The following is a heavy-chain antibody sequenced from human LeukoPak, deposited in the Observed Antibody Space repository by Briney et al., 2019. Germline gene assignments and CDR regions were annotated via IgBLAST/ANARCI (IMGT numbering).Heavy chain of an antibody. CDR2: ISGSGGST. J-gene: IGHJ4*02. Sequence: GSLRLSCAASGFTFSSYAMSWVRQAPGKGLEWVSAISGSGGSTYYADSVKGRFTISRDNSKNTLYLQMNSLRAEDTAVYYCAKVQGYCSSTSCYALYFDYWGQGTLATVSS. V-gene: IGHV3-23*01. CDR3: AKVQGYCSSTSCYALYFDY. D-gene: IGHD2-2*01. CDR1: GFTFSSYA.